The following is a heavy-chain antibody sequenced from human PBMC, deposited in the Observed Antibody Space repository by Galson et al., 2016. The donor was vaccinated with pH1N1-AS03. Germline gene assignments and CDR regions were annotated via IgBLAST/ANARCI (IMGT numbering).Heavy chain of an antibody. V-gene: IGHV2-5*01. D-gene: IGHD4-17*01. CDR2: IYWNDDI. CDR3: ARAYYGDFADWFDP. Sequence: PALVKPTQTLTLTCTFSGFSLGTSGVGVGWIRQAPGKALEWLAIIYWNDDIRYSPSLRNRLTITKDTSKSQVVLTMTNMDPVDTATYFCARAYYGDFADWFDPWGQGTLVTVSS. J-gene: IGHJ5*02. CDR1: GFSLGTSGVG.